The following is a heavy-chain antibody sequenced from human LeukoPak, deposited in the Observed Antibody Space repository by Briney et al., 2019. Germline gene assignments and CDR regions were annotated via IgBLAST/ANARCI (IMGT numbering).Heavy chain of an antibody. Sequence: PSETLSLTCAVYGVPFSGYYWSWIRQPPGKGLEWIGSISYSGGTYYNPSLVSRVTISVDTSKNQFSLKLSSVTAPDTAVYYCARQRATAGLYDAFDIWGQGTMGTVSS. CDR1: GVPFSGYY. D-gene: IGHD6-13*01. V-gene: IGHV4-34*01. CDR2: ISYSGGT. CDR3: ARQRATAGLYDAFDI. J-gene: IGHJ3*02.